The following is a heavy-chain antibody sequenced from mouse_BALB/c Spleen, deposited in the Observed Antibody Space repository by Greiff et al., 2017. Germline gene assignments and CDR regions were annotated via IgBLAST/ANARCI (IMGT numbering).Heavy chain of an antibody. CDR3: ARSYGNHWYFDV. Sequence: VKLVESGPGLVQPSQSLSITCTVSGFSLTSYGVHWVRQSPGKGLEWLGVIWSGGSTDYNAAFISRLSISKDNSKSQVFFKMNSLQANDTAIYYCARSYGNHWYFDVWGAGTTVTVSS. D-gene: IGHD2-1*01. J-gene: IGHJ1*01. CDR2: IWSGGST. CDR1: GFSLTSYG. V-gene: IGHV2-2*02.